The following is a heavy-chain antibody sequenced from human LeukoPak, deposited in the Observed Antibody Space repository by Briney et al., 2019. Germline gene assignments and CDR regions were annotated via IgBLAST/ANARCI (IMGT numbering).Heavy chain of an antibody. V-gene: IGHV3-33*01. CDR3: ARPNTRWFGELCH. D-gene: IGHD3-10*01. Sequence: GGSLRLSCAASGFTFSSYGMHWVRQAPGKGLEWVAVIWYDGSNKYYADSVKGRFTISRDNSKNTLYLQMNSLRAEDTAVYYCARPNTRWFGELCHWGQGTLVTVSS. J-gene: IGHJ4*02. CDR1: GFTFSSYG. CDR2: IWYDGSNK.